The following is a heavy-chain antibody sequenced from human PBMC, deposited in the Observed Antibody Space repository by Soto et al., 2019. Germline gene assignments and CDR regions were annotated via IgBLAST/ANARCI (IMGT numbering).Heavy chain of an antibody. CDR3: AHRGLIAAVGPYYYYGMDV. J-gene: IGHJ6*02. V-gene: IGHV2-5*02. Sequence: QITLKESGPTLVNPTQTLTLTCTFSEISLSTSGVGVGWIRQPPGKALEWLAFISWVDDERYSPSLKSRLTITKDTSINQVVLTMTNMDPVDTATYYWAHRGLIAAVGPYYYYGMDVWGQGTTVTVSS. CDR2: ISWVDDE. CDR1: EISLSTSGVG. D-gene: IGHD6-13*01.